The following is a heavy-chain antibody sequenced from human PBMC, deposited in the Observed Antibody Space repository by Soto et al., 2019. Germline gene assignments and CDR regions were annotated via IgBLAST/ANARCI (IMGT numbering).Heavy chain of an antibody. CDR2: ISSSSSYI. D-gene: IGHD3-3*01. J-gene: IGHJ6*04. CDR1: GFTFSSYS. CDR3: ARAVLRFLGWSPTHPDV. V-gene: IGHV3-21*01. Sequence: PGGSLRLSCAASGFTFSSYSMNWVRQAPGKGLEWVSPISSSSSYIYYADSVKGRFTISRDNAKNSLYLQMNSLRAEDTAVYYCARAVLRFLGWSPTHPDVWGKGTTVTVSS.